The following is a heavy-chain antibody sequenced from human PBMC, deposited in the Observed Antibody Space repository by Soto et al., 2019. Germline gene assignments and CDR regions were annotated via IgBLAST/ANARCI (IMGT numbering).Heavy chain of an antibody. CDR1: GFTFSSYG. CDR3: ARDRSYCTNGVCYWFDY. CDR2: IWYDGSNK. J-gene: IGHJ4*02. V-gene: IGHV3-33*01. D-gene: IGHD2-8*01. Sequence: XXSLSLSCAASGFTFSSYGMHWVLQAPGKGLEWVPVIWYDGSNKYYADSVKGRFTISRDNSKNTLYLQMNSLRAEETAVYYCARDRSYCTNGVCYWFDYWGQGTLVTVSS.